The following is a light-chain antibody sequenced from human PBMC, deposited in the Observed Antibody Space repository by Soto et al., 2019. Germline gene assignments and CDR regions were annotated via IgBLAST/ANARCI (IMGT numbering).Light chain of an antibody. Sequence: EILLTQSPATLSLSPGERATLSCRASQSISSYLAWYQQKPGQAPRLLFYDASIRAAGIPARFSGSGSGTDFTLTISSLEPEDLAVDYCQHRRYWPRTFGRGTKLEIK. J-gene: IGKJ2*01. V-gene: IGKV3-11*01. CDR2: DAS. CDR1: QSISSY. CDR3: QHRRYWPRT.